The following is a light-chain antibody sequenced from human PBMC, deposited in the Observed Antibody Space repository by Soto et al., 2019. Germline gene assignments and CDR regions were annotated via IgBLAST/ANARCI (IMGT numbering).Light chain of an antibody. CDR3: CSYAGSSSVV. V-gene: IGLV2-23*01. J-gene: IGLJ2*01. Sequence: QSALTQPASVSGSPGQSITISCTGTSRDVGTYTLVSWYQHYPGKAPKLIIYEGSKRPSGVSNRFSASKTGRTASLTISGLQPEDEADYYGCSYAGSSSVVFGGGTKVTVL. CDR1: SRDVGTYTL. CDR2: EGS.